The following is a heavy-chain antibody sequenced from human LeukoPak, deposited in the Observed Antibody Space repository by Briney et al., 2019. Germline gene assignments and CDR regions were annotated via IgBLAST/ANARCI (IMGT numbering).Heavy chain of an antibody. CDR3: ASLLVGATVTSNYYFDY. CDR2: IYYSGST. D-gene: IGHD1-26*01. J-gene: IGHJ4*02. V-gene: IGHV4-39*01. Sequence: KPSQTLSLTCTVSGGSISSGGYYWSWIRQPPGKGLEWIGSIYYSGSTYYNPSLKSRVTISVDTSKNQFSLKLSSVTAADTAVYYCASLLVGATVTSNYYFDYWGQGTLVTVSS. CDR1: GGSISSGGYY.